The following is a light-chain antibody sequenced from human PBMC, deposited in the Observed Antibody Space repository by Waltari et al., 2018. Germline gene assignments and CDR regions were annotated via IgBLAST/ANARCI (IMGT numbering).Light chain of an antibody. J-gene: IGKJ1*01. V-gene: IGKV3-20*01. CDR3: QMYVNLPAT. CDR2: HTS. Sequence: EIVLTQSPGTLSLSPGARATLSCRASQSVGKYLAWYQQKPGQAPRLLIYHTSTRATGIPDRFSGSGSGTDFSLTISRLEPEDFAVYHCQMYVNLPATFGQGTKVEI. CDR1: QSVGKY.